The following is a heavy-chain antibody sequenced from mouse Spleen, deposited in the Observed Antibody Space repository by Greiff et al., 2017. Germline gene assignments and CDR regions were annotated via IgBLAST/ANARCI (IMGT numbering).Heavy chain of an antibody. Sequence: EVKLMESGPELVKPGASVKISCKASGYSFTGYFMNWVKQSHGKSLEWIGRINPYNGDTFYNQKFKGKATLTVDKSSSTAHMELLSLTSEDSAVYYCGRYGMITRNAMDYWGQGTSVTVSS. D-gene: IGHD2-4*01. CDR1: GYSFTGYF. CDR2: INPYNGDT. V-gene: IGHV1-37*01. CDR3: GRYGMITRNAMDY. J-gene: IGHJ4*01.